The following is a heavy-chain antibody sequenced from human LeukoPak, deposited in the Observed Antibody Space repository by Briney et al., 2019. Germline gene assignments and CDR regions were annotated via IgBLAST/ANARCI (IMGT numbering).Heavy chain of an antibody. CDR1: GFTFSSYA. J-gene: IGHJ4*02. CDR3: ATDSSSWYFDY. D-gene: IGHD6-13*01. Sequence: GGSLRLSCAASGFTFSSYAMSWVRQAPGKGLEWVSSISSSGSSTNYADSVKGRFTISRDNSKNTLYLQMNSLRAEDTAVYYCATDSSSWYFDYWGQGTLVTVSS. V-gene: IGHV3-23*01. CDR2: ISSSGSST.